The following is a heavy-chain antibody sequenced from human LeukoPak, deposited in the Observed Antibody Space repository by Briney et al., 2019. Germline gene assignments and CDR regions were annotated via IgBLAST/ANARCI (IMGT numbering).Heavy chain of an antibody. Sequence: SLKFSSKSFGYSFTSCWIGRGIQMPRKKGVGLRGNYPGDSDTSYSPSFQSQVTISADKSRSPASLQLSTLNASDTAVYYCARPVRHWPARTDAFDIWGQGTMVTVSS. CDR1: GYSFTSCW. J-gene: IGHJ3*02. D-gene: IGHD3-9*01. CDR3: ARPVRHWPARTDAFDI. V-gene: IGHV5-51*01. CDR2: NYPGDSDT.